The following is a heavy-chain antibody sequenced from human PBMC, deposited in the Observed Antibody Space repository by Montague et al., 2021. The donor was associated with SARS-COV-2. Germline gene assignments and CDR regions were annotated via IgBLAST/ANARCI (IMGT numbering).Heavy chain of an antibody. CDR3: ARDTAYYDILTGYFPRDPYYYYYYGMDV. CDR1: GFTFSSYA. V-gene: IGHV3-30-3*01. CDR2: ISYDGSNK. J-gene: IGHJ6*02. Sequence: SLSLSCSASGFTFSSYAMHWVRQAPGKGLEWVAVISYDGSNKYYADSVKGRFTISRDNSKNTLYLQMNSLRAEDTAVYYCARDTAYYDILTGYFPRDPYYYYYYGMDVWGQGTTVTVS. D-gene: IGHD3-9*01.